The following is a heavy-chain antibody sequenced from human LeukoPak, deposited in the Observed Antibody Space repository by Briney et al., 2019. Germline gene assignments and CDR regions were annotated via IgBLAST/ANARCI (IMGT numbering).Heavy chain of an antibody. CDR3: ARDKTRVFDY. CDR2: ISSSSSYI. J-gene: IGHJ4*02. Sequence: GGSLRLSCAASGFTCSSYSMNWVRQAPGKGLEWVSSISSSSSYIYYADSVKGRFTISRDNAKNSLYLQMNSLRAEDTAVYYCARDKTRVFDYWGQGTLVTVSS. V-gene: IGHV3-21*01. CDR1: GFTCSSYS.